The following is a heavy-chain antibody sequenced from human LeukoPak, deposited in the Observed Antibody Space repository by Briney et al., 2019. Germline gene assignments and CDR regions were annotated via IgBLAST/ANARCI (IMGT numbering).Heavy chain of an antibody. Sequence: SETLSLTCTVSGGSISSYYWSWIRQPPGKGLEWIGYIYTSGSTNYNPSLKSRVTISVDTSKNQFSLKLSSVTAADTAVYYCARGPLWFGEFQLRFDYWGQGTLVTVSS. CDR1: GGSISSYY. V-gene: IGHV4-4*09. CDR2: IYTSGST. D-gene: IGHD3-10*01. J-gene: IGHJ4*02. CDR3: ARGPLWFGEFQLRFDY.